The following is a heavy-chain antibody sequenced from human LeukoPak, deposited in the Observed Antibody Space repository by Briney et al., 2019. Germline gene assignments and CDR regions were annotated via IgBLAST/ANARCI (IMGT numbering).Heavy chain of an antibody. D-gene: IGHD4-11*01. Sequence: PSETLSLTCTVSGGSISSSSYYWSWIRQPPGKGLEWIGYIYYSGSTNYNPSLKSRVTISVDTSKNQFSLKLSSVTAADTAVCYCARTDTVTTDDAFDIWGQGTMVTVSS. CDR3: ARTDTVTTDDAFDI. CDR1: GGSISSSSYY. CDR2: IYYSGST. V-gene: IGHV4-61*01. J-gene: IGHJ3*02.